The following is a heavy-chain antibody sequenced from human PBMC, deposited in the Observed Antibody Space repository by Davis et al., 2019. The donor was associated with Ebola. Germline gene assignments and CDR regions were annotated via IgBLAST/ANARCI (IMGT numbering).Heavy chain of an antibody. V-gene: IGHV3-23*01. D-gene: IGHD4/OR15-4a*01. Sequence: GGSLRLSCAASGFKFTIYAMTWVRQAPGKGLEWVSIINNSGGSTYYADSVKGRFTISRDNSKNTFYLQMNSLRAEDTALYYCAKDKTMATQYWYFDLWGRGTLVTVSS. CDR1: GFKFTIYA. CDR2: INNSGGST. CDR3: AKDKTMATQYWYFDL. J-gene: IGHJ2*01.